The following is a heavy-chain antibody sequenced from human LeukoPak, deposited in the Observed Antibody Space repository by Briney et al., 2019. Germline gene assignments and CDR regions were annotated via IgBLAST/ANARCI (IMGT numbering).Heavy chain of an antibody. Sequence: PSETLSLTCTVSGGSISSYYWSWIRQPPGKGLEWIGYIYTSGSTNYNPSLKSRVTISVDTSKNQFSLKLSSVTAADTAEYYCARHRGWFDPWGQGTLVTVSS. J-gene: IGHJ5*02. CDR3: ARHRGWFDP. V-gene: IGHV4-4*09. D-gene: IGHD3-10*01. CDR2: IYTSGST. CDR1: GGSISSYY.